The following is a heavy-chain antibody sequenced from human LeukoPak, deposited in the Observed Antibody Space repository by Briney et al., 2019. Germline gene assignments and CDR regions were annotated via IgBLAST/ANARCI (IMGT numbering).Heavy chain of an antibody. J-gene: IGHJ4*02. CDR3: AREVRYSSSWYGY. Sequence: SVKVSCKASGGTFSSYAISWVRQAPGQGLEWMGRIIPILGIANYAQKFQGRVTITADKSTSTAYMELSSLRSEDTAVYYCAREVRYSSSWYGYRGQGTLVTVSS. V-gene: IGHV1-69*04. D-gene: IGHD6-13*01. CDR1: GGTFSSYA. CDR2: IIPILGIA.